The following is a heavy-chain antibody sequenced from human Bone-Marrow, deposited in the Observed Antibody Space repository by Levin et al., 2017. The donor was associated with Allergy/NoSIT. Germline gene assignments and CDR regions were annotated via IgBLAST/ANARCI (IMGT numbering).Heavy chain of an antibody. V-gene: IGHV3-30*18. CDR1: GFTFSSYV. CDR2: LSDDGSHK. J-gene: IGHJ4*02. Sequence: GGSLRLSCAASGFTFSSYVMHWVRQAPGKGLEWVAVLSDDGSHKYYADSVKGRFTISRDNSKNTLYLEMNSLRAEDTAVYFCAKDFCSSSTCYGGGADWGLGTLVTVSS. D-gene: IGHD2-2*01. CDR3: AKDFCSSSTCYGGGAD.